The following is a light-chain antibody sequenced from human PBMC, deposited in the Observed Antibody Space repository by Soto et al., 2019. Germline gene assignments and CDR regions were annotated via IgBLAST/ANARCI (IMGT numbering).Light chain of an antibody. CDR1: QSISSW. V-gene: IGKV1-5*01. Sequence: DIQTTQSPFTLSASGGDRVTITCRASQSISSWLAWYQQKPGKAPKLLIYDASSLESGVPSRFSGSGSGTEFTLTISSLQPDDFATYYCQQYNSYLTWTFGQGTKVDI. CDR3: QQYNSYLTWT. CDR2: DAS. J-gene: IGKJ1*01.